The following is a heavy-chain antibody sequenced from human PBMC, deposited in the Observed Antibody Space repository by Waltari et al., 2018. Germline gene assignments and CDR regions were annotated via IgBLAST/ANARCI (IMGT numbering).Heavy chain of an antibody. CDR3: AHAMVQGVLDY. D-gene: IGHD3-10*01. Sequence: QITLKESGPTLVKPTQTLTLTCTFSGFSLSTSGVGVGWIRQPPGKALEWLALIYWNDDKRYSPSLKSRLTSTKDTSKNQVVLTMTNMDPVDTATYYCAHAMVQGVLDYWGQGTLVTVSS. J-gene: IGHJ4*02. CDR1: GFSLSTSGVG. CDR2: IYWNDDK. V-gene: IGHV2-5*01.